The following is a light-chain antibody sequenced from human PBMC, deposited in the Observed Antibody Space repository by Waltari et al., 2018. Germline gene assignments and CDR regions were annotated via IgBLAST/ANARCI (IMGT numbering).Light chain of an antibody. CDR1: NNDVGGYNY. CDR2: DVS. J-gene: IGLJ2*01. V-gene: IGLV2-14*01. CDR3: SSYTSSNTVI. Sequence: QSALTQPASESGSPGQTITISCTGNNNDVGGYNYVSWYQQYPGKVPKLMIYDVSKWPSGVSNRFSGSKSGNTASLTISGLQAEDEADYYCSSYTSSNTVIFGGGTKLTVL.